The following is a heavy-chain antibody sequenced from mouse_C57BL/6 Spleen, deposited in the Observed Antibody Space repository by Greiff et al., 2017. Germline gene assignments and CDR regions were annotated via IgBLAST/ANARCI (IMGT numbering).Heavy chain of an antibody. CDR3: ASPSYYYGSSHYAMDY. CDR1: GYTFTSYW. CDR2: IYPGSGST. D-gene: IGHD1-1*01. J-gene: IGHJ4*01. Sequence: QVQLQQPGAELVKPGASVKMSCKASGYTFTSYWITWVKQRPGQGLEWIGDIYPGSGSTNYNEKFKSKATLTVDTSSSTAYMQLSSLTSEDSAVYYCASPSYYYGSSHYAMDYWGQGTSVTVSS. V-gene: IGHV1-55*01.